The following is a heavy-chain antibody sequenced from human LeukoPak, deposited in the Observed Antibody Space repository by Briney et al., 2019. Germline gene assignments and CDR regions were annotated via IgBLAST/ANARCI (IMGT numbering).Heavy chain of an antibody. J-gene: IGHJ6*03. CDR3: ARSSLYYYYMDV. CDR1: GYTFTDYY. CDR2: VDPEDGET. Sequence: ASVKISRKVSGYTFTDYYMHWVQQAPGKGLEWMGLVDPEDGETIYAEKFQGRVTITADTSTDTAYMELSSLRSEDTAVYYCARSSLYYYYMDVWGKGTTVTVSS. D-gene: IGHD2-2*01. V-gene: IGHV1-69-2*01.